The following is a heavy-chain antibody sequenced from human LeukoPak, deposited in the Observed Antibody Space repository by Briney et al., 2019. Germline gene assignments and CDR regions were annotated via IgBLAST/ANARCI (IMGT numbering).Heavy chain of an antibody. D-gene: IGHD6-13*01. CDR1: GGNFRNYG. J-gene: IGHJ4*02. V-gene: IGHV1-69*13. CDR3: ATDPNPYSSTSGYFDF. CDR2: MLPIFGTA. Sequence: GASVKVSCKASGGNFRNYGFHWVRQAPGQGLEWMGGMLPIFGTANYVQKFQGRVTITADESSNTASLDLSSLTSEDTAVYYCATDPNPYSSTSGYFDFWGQGTLVPVSS.